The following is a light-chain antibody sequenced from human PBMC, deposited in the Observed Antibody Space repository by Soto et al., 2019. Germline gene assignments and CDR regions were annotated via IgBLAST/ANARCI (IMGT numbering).Light chain of an antibody. CDR3: QQYKNYSPT. J-gene: IGKJ1*01. CDR1: QSVNNN. Sequence: EIVMTQSPVTLSVSPWERATLSCTASQSVNNNVAWYQQKPGHTPRLLIYSASIGATGTPARFSGSGSGTDFTLTISSLQPDDFATYYCQQYKNYSPTFGQGTKVDIK. CDR2: SAS. V-gene: IGKV3-15*01.